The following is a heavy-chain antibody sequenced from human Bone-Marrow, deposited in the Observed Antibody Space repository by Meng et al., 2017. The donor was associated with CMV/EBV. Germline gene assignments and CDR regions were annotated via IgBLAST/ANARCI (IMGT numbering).Heavy chain of an antibody. D-gene: IGHD3-3*01. CDR1: GGSISSGDYY. J-gene: IGHJ4*02. V-gene: IGHV4-30-4*08. Sequence: SETLSLTCTVSGGSISSGDYYWSWIRQPPGKGLEWIGYIYYSGSTYYNPSLKSRVTISVDTSKNQFSLKLSSVTAADTAVYYCARAPKLRFLEWLSNYFDYWGQGTLVTAPQ. CDR2: IYYSGST. CDR3: ARAPKLRFLEWLSNYFDY.